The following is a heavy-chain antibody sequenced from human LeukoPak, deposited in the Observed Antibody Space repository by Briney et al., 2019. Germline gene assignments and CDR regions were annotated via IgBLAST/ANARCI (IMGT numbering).Heavy chain of an antibody. Sequence: ASVKVSCKASGYTFTGYYMHWVRQAPGQGLEWMGRINPNSGGTNYAQKFQGRVTMTRHTSISTAYMELSRLRSDDTAVYYCARAVLDSSGWHFDYWGQGTLVTVSS. J-gene: IGHJ4*02. D-gene: IGHD6-19*01. CDR3: ARAVLDSSGWHFDY. CDR2: INPNSGGT. V-gene: IGHV1-2*06. CDR1: GYTFTGYY.